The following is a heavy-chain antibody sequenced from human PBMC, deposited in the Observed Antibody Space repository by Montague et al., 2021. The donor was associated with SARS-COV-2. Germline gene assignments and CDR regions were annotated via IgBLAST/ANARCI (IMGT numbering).Heavy chain of an antibody. CDR3: VREREYCIRSTCGMFYFDY. V-gene: IGHV4-59*01. Sequence: SETLSLTCAVSGASLSRDYWNWIRQSPGKGLEWIGYVYYSGSTNYNPSLTSRVTVSIDTSKNQFSLKLRSVTAADSAVYYCVREREYCIRSTCGMFYFDYWGQGAPVTVSS. D-gene: IGHD2-2*01. J-gene: IGHJ4*03. CDR2: VYYSGST. CDR1: GASLSRDY.